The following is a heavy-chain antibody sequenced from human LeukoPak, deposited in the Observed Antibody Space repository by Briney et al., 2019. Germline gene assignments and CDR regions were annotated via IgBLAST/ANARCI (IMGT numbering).Heavy chain of an antibody. V-gene: IGHV3-74*01. CDR2: ISDDGSSA. CDR3: ARDPVGYCSSTSCRAGGH. CDR1: GFTFGNYW. Sequence: PGGSLRLSCAASGFTFGNYWMHCVRQAPGKGLLWVSRISDDGSSANYADSVQGRFTISRDNAKNTVYLQMHSLRAEDTAVYYCARDPVGYCSSTSCRAGGHWGQGTLVTVSS. D-gene: IGHD2-2*03. J-gene: IGHJ4*02.